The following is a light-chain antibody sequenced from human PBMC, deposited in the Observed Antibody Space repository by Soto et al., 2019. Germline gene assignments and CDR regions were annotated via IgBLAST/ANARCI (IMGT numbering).Light chain of an antibody. CDR1: QSVSSN. J-gene: IGKJ4*01. Sequence: EIVMTQSPATLSLSPGERATLSCRGSQSVSSNLAWYQQKPGHAPRLLIYDASNRATGIPDRFSCSGSGTEFTPTLSGLQSEDFAVYYCQQHNNWQPLTCGGGTKVDI. CDR3: QQHNNWQPLT. CDR2: DAS. V-gene: IGKV3D-15*01.